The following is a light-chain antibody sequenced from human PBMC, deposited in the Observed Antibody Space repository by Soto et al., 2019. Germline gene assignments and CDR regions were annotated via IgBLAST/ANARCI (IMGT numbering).Light chain of an antibody. CDR1: QSLLHSNGYNY. V-gene: IGKV2-28*01. CDR3: MQALQTPGVT. CDR2: LGS. J-gene: IGKJ3*01. Sequence: DIVMTQSPLSLPVTPGEPASISCRSSQSLLHSNGYNYLDWYLQKPGQSPQLLIYLGSNRASGVPDRFSGGGSGTDFTLKISRVEAEDVGVYYCMQALQTPGVTFGPGTKVDIK.